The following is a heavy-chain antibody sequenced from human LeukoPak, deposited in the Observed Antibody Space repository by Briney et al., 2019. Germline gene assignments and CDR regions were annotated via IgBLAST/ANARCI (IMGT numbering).Heavy chain of an antibody. J-gene: IGHJ4*02. Sequence: SETLSLTCTVSGGSISSYYWSWIRQPPGKGLEWIAEINHSGSINYNPSLKSRVAISLDTSQNRFSLKLSSVTAADTAVYYCARRDFWSGYYNYWGQGTLVTVSS. CDR3: ARRDFWSGYYNY. D-gene: IGHD3-3*01. CDR1: GGSISSYY. V-gene: IGHV4-34*01. CDR2: INHSGSI.